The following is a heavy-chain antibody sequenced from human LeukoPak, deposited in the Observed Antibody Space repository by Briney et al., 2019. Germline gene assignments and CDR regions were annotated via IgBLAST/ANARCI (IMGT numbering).Heavy chain of an antibody. V-gene: IGHV4-4*07. CDR3: ARDREWGNWNNYHAFDI. CDR1: GGSISSYY. CDR2: IYTSGST. Sequence: SETLSLTCTVSGGSISSYYWSWIRQPAGKGLEWIGRIYTSGSTNYNPSLKSRVTMSVDTSKNQFSLKLSSVTAADTAVYYCARDREWGNWNNYHAFDIWGQGTMVTVSS. J-gene: IGHJ3*02. D-gene: IGHD1/OR15-1a*01.